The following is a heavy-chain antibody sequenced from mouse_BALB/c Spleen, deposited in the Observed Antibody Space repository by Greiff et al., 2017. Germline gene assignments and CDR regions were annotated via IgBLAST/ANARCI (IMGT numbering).Heavy chain of an antibody. CDR3: ARLYYGYDVAY. V-gene: IGHV14-3*02. CDR1: GFNIKDTY. J-gene: IGHJ3*01. Sequence: EVQLQESGAELVKPGASVKLSCTASGFNIKDTYMHWVKQRPEQGLEWIGRIDPANGNTKYDPKFQGKATITADTSSNTAYLQLSSLTSEDTAVYYCARLYYGYDVAYWGQGTLVTVSA. D-gene: IGHD2-2*01. CDR2: IDPANGNT.